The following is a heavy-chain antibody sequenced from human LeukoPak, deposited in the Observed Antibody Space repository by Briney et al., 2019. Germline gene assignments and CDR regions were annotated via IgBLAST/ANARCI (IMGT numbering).Heavy chain of an antibody. V-gene: IGHV3-21*01. Sequence: PGGSLRLSCAASGFDFSFTWMSWVRQAPGKGLEWVSSISSSSSYIYYADSVKGRFTISRDNAKNSLYLQMNSLRAEDTAVYYCARDDTYYYDSSGYSFDYWGQGTLVTVSS. CDR1: GFDFSFTW. CDR2: ISSSSSYI. J-gene: IGHJ4*02. CDR3: ARDDTYYYDSSGYSFDY. D-gene: IGHD3-22*01.